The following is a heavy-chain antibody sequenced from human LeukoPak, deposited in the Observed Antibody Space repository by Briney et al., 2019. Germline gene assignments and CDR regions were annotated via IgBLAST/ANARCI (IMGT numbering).Heavy chain of an antibody. J-gene: IGHJ4*02. CDR3: ACRGTYDFWSGYSDY. CDR2: IYYSGST. D-gene: IGHD3-3*01. CDR1: GGSISSSSYY. V-gene: IGHV4-39*01. Sequence: PSETLSLTCTVSGGSISSSSYYWGWIRQPPGKGLEWIGSIYYSGSTYYNPSLKSRVTISVDTSKNQFSLKLSSVTAADTAVYYCACRGTYDFWSGYSDYWGQGTLVTVSS.